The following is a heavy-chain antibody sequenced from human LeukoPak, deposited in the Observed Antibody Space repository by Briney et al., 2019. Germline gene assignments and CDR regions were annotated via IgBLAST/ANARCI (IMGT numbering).Heavy chain of an antibody. V-gene: IGHV4-34*01. CDR2: INHSGST. Sequence: SETLSLTRAVYGGSFSGYYWSWIRQPPGKGLEWIGEINHSGSTNYHPSLKSRVTISVDTSKNQFSLKLSSVTAADTAVYYCARIYYDYIWGSYRSPRDFDYWGQGTLVTVSS. CDR3: ARIYYDYIWGSYRSPRDFDY. CDR1: GGSFSGYY. J-gene: IGHJ4*02. D-gene: IGHD3-16*02.